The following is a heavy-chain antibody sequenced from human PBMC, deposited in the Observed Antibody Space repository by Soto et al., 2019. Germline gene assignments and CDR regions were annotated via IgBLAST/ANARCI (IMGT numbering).Heavy chain of an antibody. CDR1: GYSFTSYW. V-gene: IGHV5-51*01. D-gene: IGHD3-9*01. CDR3: ARLSVSGITIFWGDAFDI. Sequence: GESLKISCKGSGYSFTSYWIGWVRQMPGKGLEWMGIIYPGDSDTRYSPSFQGQVTISADKSISTAYLQWSSLKASDTAMYYCARLSVSGITIFWGDAFDIWGQGTMVTVSS. J-gene: IGHJ3*02. CDR2: IYPGDSDT.